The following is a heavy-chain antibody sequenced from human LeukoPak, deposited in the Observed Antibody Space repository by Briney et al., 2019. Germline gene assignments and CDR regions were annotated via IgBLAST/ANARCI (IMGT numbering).Heavy chain of an antibody. CDR3: ARDLRIRYYYGSGSYPVYYFDY. V-gene: IGHV1-18*01. Sequence: ASVKVSCKASGYTFTSYGISWVRQAPGQGLEWMGWISAYNGNTNYAQKLQGRVTMTTDTSMSTAYMELRSLRSDDTAVYYCARDLRIRYYYGSGSYPVYYFDYWGQGTLVTVSS. J-gene: IGHJ4*02. CDR2: ISAYNGNT. CDR1: GYTFTSYG. D-gene: IGHD3-10*01.